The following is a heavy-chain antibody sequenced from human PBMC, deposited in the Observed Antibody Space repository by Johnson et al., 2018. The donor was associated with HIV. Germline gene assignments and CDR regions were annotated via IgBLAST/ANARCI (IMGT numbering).Heavy chain of an antibody. CDR2: IWSDGSNK. Sequence: QVQLVESGGGVVQPGRSVRLSCAASGLSFSSYGMEWVRQAPGKGLEWVAVIWSDGSNKHYADSVKGRFTISRDNAKNSLYLQMNSLRAEDTAVYYCARDWGGYCSGGSCYGDAFDIWGQGTRVTVSS. CDR3: ARDWGGYCSGGSCYGDAFDI. CDR1: GLSFSSYG. V-gene: IGHV3-33*01. J-gene: IGHJ3*02. D-gene: IGHD2-15*01.